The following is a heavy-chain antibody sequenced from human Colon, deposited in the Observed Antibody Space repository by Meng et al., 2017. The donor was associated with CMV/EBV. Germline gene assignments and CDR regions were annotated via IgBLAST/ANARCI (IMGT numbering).Heavy chain of an antibody. V-gene: IGHV1-2*02. D-gene: IGHD1-26*01. J-gene: IGHJ5*02. CDR1: GYSFTAYW. Sequence: VSGKASGYSFTAYWVHCVRQPPGQGLEWMGWIDPNSGVTNYAQKFQGRVAMTTDTSITTAYLELSNLRSDDTAVYFCARDRGNGSPWGQGTLVTVSS. CDR3: ARDRGNGSP. CDR2: IDPNSGVT.